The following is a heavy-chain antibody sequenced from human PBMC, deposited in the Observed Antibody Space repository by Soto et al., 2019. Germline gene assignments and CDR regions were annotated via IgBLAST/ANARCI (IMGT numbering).Heavy chain of an antibody. CDR3: ARSITMVRGVIISLGWFDP. D-gene: IGHD3-10*01. CDR2: IFSNDEK. J-gene: IGHJ5*02. Sequence: QVTLKESGPVLVNPTETLTLTCTVSGFSLSNARMGVSWIRQPPGKALEWLAHIFSNDEKSYSTSLKSRLTISKDTSKSQVVLTMTNMDPVDTATYYCARSITMVRGVIISLGWFDPWGQGTLVTVSS. CDR1: GFSLSNARMG. V-gene: IGHV2-26*01.